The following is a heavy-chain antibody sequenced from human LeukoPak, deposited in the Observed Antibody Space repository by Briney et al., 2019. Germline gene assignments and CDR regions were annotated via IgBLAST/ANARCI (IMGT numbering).Heavy chain of an antibody. V-gene: IGHV3-21*01. J-gene: IGHJ5*02. Sequence: GGSLRLSCAASGFTFSSYSMNWVRQAPGKGLEWVSSISSSSSYIYYADSVKGRFTISRDNAKNSLYLQMNSLRAEDTAVYYCARERWELPGWFDPWGQGTLVTVSS. CDR3: ARERWELPGWFDP. CDR1: GFTFSSYS. D-gene: IGHD1-26*01. CDR2: ISSSSSYI.